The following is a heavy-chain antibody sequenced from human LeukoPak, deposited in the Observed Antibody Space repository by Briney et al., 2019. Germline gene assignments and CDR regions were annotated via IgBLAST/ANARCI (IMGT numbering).Heavy chain of an antibody. CDR1: GFTFSNYA. J-gene: IGHJ4*02. D-gene: IGHD3-22*01. CDR2: ISTSDNT. V-gene: IGHV3-23*01. Sequence: GGSLRLSCAVSGFTFSNYAMNWVRQAPGKGLEWVSLISTSDNTHYADSVKGRFTISRDISKNTLYLQMNSLRAEDTAVYYCAKDLDSTGYFYGGDNWGQGTLVTVSS. CDR3: AKDLDSTGYFYGGDN.